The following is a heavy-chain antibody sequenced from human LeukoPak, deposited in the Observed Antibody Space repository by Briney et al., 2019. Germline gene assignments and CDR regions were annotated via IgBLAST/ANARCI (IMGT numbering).Heavy chain of an antibody. Sequence: PGGSLRLSCAASGFTFSSYSMNWVRQAPGKGLEWVSYISSSSTIYYADSVKGRFTISRDNAKNSLYLQMSSLRVEDTAVYYCARDRGSTTVVRGVNHCWGQGTLVTVSS. CDR1: GFTFSSYS. CDR2: ISSSSTI. CDR3: ARDRGSTTVVRGVNHC. J-gene: IGHJ4*02. V-gene: IGHV3-48*04. D-gene: IGHD3-10*01.